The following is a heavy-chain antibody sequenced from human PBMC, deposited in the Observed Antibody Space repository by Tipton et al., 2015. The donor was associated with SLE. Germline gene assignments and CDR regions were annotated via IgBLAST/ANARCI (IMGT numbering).Heavy chain of an antibody. J-gene: IGHJ2*01. D-gene: IGHD6-25*01. CDR2: IYYGGST. Sequence: TLSLTCAVTGGSINNYYWSWIRQPPGKGLEWIGYIYYGGSTNYNPSLKSRVTISVHTSRNQFSLTLSSVTAADTAIYYCASQSSGWNDWYSDLWGRGTLVTVSS. V-gene: IGHV4-59*01. CDR3: ASQSSGWNDWYSDL. CDR1: GGSINNYY.